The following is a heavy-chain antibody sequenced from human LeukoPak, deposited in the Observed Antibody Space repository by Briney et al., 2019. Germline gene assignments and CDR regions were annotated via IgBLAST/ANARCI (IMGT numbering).Heavy chain of an antibody. D-gene: IGHD1-26*01. CDR2: IDYTGSP. V-gene: IGHV4-39*02. J-gene: IGHJ2*01. CDR1: GDSINSGSYY. Sequence: PSETLSLTCTVSGDSINSGSYYWGWIRQSPGKGLEWIGSIDYTGSPFYNPSLKSRVTISVDTSKNDLSLRLSSVTAPDTAVYYCARRVYSGSYNWYFDLWGRGTLVTVSS. CDR3: ARRVYSGSYNWYFDL.